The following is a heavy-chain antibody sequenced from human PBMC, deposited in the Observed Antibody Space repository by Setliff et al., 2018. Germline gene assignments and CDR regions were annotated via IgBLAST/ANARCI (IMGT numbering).Heavy chain of an antibody. CDR3: ANGWRNFDY. D-gene: IGHD6-19*01. V-gene: IGHV4-59*01. Sequence: SLTCTVSGTSINSYWTWIRQSPGKGLEWIGFVYSNGNKDFNPSLKSRVAFSVDTSQNHVSLKLSSVTPADTAVYFCANGWRNFDYWGQGILVTVSS. J-gene: IGHJ4*01. CDR1: GTSINSY. CDR2: VYSNGNK.